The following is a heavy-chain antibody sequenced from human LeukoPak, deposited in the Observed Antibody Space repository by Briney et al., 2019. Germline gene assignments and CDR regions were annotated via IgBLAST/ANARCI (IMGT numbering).Heavy chain of an antibody. V-gene: IGHV1-18*04. Sequence: ASVKVSCKASGYTFTNYDINWVRQAPGQGLEWMGWINAYNGDTNYAQKVQDRVTMTTDTSTSTAYMELRSLRSDDTAVYYCARAGGGYDDYWGQGTLVPVSS. CDR3: ARAGGGYDDY. J-gene: IGHJ4*02. D-gene: IGHD5-12*01. CDR2: INAYNGDT. CDR1: GYTFTNYD.